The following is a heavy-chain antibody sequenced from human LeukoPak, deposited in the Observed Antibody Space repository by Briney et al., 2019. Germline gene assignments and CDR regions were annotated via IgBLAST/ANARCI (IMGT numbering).Heavy chain of an antibody. D-gene: IGHD2-2*01. CDR3: ATSRSRSTHYGMDV. V-gene: IGHV4-59*01. J-gene: IGHJ6*02. CDR1: GVSISSFY. CDR2: IFYSGST. Sequence: SETLSLTCTVSGVSISSFYWSWIRQPPGKGLEWIGDIFYSGSTNSNPFHKSRVTLSVDTSKNQFSLKLTSVTAADTAVYYCATSRSRSTHYGMDVWGQGTTVTVSS.